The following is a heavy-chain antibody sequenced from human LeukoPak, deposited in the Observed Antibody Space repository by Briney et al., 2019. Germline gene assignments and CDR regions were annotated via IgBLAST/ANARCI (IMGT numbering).Heavy chain of an antibody. CDR3: AKDRTVGASYWYFDL. Sequence: PGGSLRLSCAASGFTFSSYDMSWVRQAPGKGLEWVSGISGSGRSTYYADSVKGRFTISRDNSKNMLYVQMNSLRAEDTAVYYCAKDRTVGASYWYFDLWGRGTLVTVSS. J-gene: IGHJ2*01. CDR2: ISGSGRST. V-gene: IGHV3-23*01. D-gene: IGHD1-26*01. CDR1: GFTFSSYD.